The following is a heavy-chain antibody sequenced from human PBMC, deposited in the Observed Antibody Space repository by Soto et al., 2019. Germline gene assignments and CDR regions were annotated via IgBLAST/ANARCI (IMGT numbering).Heavy chain of an antibody. CDR2: ISYDGSNK. CDR3: ARDWGTGTAYYYGMDV. D-gene: IGHD1-7*01. J-gene: IGHJ6*02. V-gene: IGHV3-30-3*01. Sequence: GGSLRLSCAASGFTFSSYAMHWVRQAPGKGLEWVAVISYDGSNKYYADSVKGRFTISRDNSKNTLYLQMNSLRAEDTAVYYCARDWGTGTAYYYGMDVWGQGTTVTVSS. CDR1: GFTFSSYA.